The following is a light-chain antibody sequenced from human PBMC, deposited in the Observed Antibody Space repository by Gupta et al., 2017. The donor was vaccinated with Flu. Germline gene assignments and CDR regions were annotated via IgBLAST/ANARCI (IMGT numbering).Light chain of an antibody. V-gene: IGKV4-1*01. Sequence: DIVMTKSPDSLAVSLGERATINCKSSQSVLYSSNNKNYLAWYQQKPGQPPKLLIYWASTRESGVPDRFSGSGSGTDFTLTISSLQAEDVAVYYCQQYYSTPPVWTFGQGTKVEIK. CDR2: WAS. CDR3: QQYYSTPPVWT. CDR1: QSVLYSSNNKNY. J-gene: IGKJ1*01.